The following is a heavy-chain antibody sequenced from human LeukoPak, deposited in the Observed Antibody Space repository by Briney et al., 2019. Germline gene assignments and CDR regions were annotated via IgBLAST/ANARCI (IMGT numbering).Heavy chain of an antibody. Sequence: GGSLRLSCAASGFTFDDYAMHWVRQAPGKGLEWFSGISWNSGSIGYADSVKGRFTISRDNARNSLYLQMNSLRAEDTAVYYCARDVQYYYDSSGLAWGQGTLVTVSS. D-gene: IGHD3-22*01. CDR1: GFTFDDYA. CDR3: ARDVQYYYDSSGLA. J-gene: IGHJ5*02. CDR2: ISWNSGSI. V-gene: IGHV3-9*01.